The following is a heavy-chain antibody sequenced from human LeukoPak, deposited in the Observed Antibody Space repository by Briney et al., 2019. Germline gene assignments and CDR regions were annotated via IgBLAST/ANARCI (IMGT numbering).Heavy chain of an antibody. J-gene: IGHJ6*03. D-gene: IGHD1-26*01. Sequence: PGGSLRLSCAASGFTFSSYWMYWVRRAPGKGLEWVSRINSYGSSTSYADSVKGRFTISRDNAKNTLYLQINSLRAEDTTVYYCARDGMEYYYMDVWGKGTTVTISS. CDR2: INSYGSST. V-gene: IGHV3-74*01. CDR1: GFTFSSYW. CDR3: ARDGMEYYYMDV.